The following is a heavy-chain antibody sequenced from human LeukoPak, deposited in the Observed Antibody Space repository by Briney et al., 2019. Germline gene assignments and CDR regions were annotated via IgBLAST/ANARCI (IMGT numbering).Heavy chain of an antibody. CDR3: ARTPYNWNDAGTGKKDYYYYYMDV. V-gene: IGHV4-34*01. Sequence: PSETLSLTCAVYGGSFSGYYWSWIRQPPGKGLEWIGEINHSGSTNYNPSLKSRVTISVDTSKNQFSLKLSSVTAADTAVYYCARTPYNWNDAGTGKKDYYYYYMDVWGKGTTVTVSS. D-gene: IGHD1-1*01. CDR1: GGSFSGYY. J-gene: IGHJ6*03. CDR2: INHSGST.